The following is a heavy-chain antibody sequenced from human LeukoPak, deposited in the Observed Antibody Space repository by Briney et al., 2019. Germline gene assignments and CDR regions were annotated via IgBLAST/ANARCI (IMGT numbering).Heavy chain of an antibody. Sequence: SETLSLTCTVSGGSHRSSRSYWRCIRQPPGKGLAWVVSVYYGANTSYNPSLTCRLTVSVDTSKSRFSVKLSSVTAADTAVYYCARHLPGWWYFDIWGQGTRVTVSS. D-gene: IGHD6-19*01. J-gene: IGHJ4*02. CDR3: ARHLPGWWYFDI. CDR2: VYYGANT. CDR1: GGSHRSSRSY. V-gene: IGHV4-39*01.